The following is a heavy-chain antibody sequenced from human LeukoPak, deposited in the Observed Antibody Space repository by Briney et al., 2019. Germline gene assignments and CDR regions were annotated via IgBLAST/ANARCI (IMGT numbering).Heavy chain of an antibody. CDR1: GFAFSGLS. J-gene: IGHJ3*01. CDR3: ASRFFGDGFDV. Sequence: PGGSLRLSCAASGFAFSGLSMNWVRQAPRKGVEWVSYISFSSGTIHYADSVKGRFTVSRDNAKNSLYLQMNSLRDDDTAVYYCASRFFGDGFDVWGQGTMVTVSS. D-gene: IGHD3-10*01. V-gene: IGHV3-48*02. CDR2: ISFSSGTI.